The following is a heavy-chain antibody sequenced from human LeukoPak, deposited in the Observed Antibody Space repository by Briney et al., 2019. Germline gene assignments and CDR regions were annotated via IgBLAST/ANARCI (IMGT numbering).Heavy chain of an antibody. V-gene: IGHV1-46*01. D-gene: IGHD6-19*01. J-gene: IGHJ4*02. CDR2: INPSDSST. CDR3: ARGPISDVAVAGTYYFDY. CDR1: GYSFTSYY. Sequence: ASVKVSCKASGYSFTSYYMHWVRQAPGQGLEWMGIINPSDSSTSYAQKFQGRVTITADKSTSTAYMELSSLRSEDTAVYYCARGPISDVAVAGTYYFDYWGQGTLVTVSS.